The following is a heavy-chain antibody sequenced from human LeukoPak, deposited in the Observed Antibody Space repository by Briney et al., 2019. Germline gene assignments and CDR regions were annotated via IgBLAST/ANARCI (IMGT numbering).Heavy chain of an antibody. CDR2: IYYSGST. D-gene: IGHD1-14*01. J-gene: IGHJ2*01. V-gene: IGHV4-59*01. Sequence: SETLSLTCTVSGGSISTYYWSWIRQPPGKGLEWIGYIYYSGSTNYNPSLKSRVTISVDTSKNQFSLKLSSVTAADTAVYYCARTTYWYFDLWGRGTLVTVSS. CDR3: ARTTYWYFDL. CDR1: GGSISTYY.